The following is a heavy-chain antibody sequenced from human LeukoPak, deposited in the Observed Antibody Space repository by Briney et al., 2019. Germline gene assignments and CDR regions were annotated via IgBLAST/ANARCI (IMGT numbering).Heavy chain of an antibody. CDR3: ARVVDTAMARFDY. V-gene: IGHV1-2*02. CDR2: INPNSGGT. D-gene: IGHD5-18*01. Sequence: ASVKVSCKASGYTFTSYGISWVRQAPGQGLEWMGWINPNSGGTNYAQKFQGRVTMTRDTSISTAYMELSRLRSDDTAVYYCARVVDTAMARFDYWGQGTLVTVSS. CDR1: GYTFTSYG. J-gene: IGHJ4*02.